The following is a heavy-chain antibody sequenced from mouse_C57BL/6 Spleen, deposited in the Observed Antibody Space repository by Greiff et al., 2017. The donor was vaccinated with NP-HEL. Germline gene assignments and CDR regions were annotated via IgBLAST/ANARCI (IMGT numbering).Heavy chain of an antibody. Sequence: QVQLQQPGAELVKPGASVKLSCKASGYTFTRYWMHWVKQRPGQGLEWIGMIHPNSGSTNYNEKFKSKATLTVDKSSSTAYLQLSSLTSEDSAFYYCARNYYGSSRYAMDYWGQGTSVTVSS. J-gene: IGHJ4*01. D-gene: IGHD1-1*01. CDR3: ARNYYGSSRYAMDY. CDR2: IHPNSGST. CDR1: GYTFTRYW. V-gene: IGHV1-64*01.